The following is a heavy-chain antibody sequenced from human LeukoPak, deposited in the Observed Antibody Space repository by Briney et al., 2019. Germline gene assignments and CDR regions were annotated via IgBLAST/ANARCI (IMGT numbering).Heavy chain of an antibody. CDR2: ISSSGSPT. J-gene: IGHJ4*02. Sequence: GGSLRLSCAASGFTFSSYEMNWVRQAPGKGLEWVSYISSSGSPTYYADSVKGRFTISRDNAKNSLYLQMNSLRAEDTAVYYCARGYDSSGYYYKYFDYWGQGTLVTVSS. CDR3: ARGYDSSGYYYKYFDY. V-gene: IGHV3-48*03. CDR1: GFTFSSYE. D-gene: IGHD3-22*01.